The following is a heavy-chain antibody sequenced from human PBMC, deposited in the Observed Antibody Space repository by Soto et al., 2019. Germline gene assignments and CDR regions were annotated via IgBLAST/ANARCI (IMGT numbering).Heavy chain of an antibody. CDR2: ISGSGGST. CDR1: GGSISSYA. D-gene: IGHD6-6*01. J-gene: IGHJ4*02. V-gene: IGHV3-23*01. Sequence: ETLSLTCTVSGGSISSYAMSWVRQAPGKGLEWVSAISGSGGSTYYADSVKGRFTISRDNSKNTLYLQMNSLRAEDTAVYYCARDIAARPLDYWGQGTLVTVSS. CDR3: ARDIAARPLDY.